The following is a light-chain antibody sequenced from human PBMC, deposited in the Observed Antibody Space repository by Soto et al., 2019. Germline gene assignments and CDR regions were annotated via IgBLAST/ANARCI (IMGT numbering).Light chain of an antibody. CDR3: QQYCSSPRT. J-gene: IGKJ2*01. V-gene: IGKV3-20*01. Sequence: EIVLTQSPGTLSLSPGERATLSCRASQSVSSSYLAWYQQKPGQAPRLLIYDASSRATGIPDRFSGGGSGTDFTLTISRLQPEDFAVYYCQQYCSSPRTFGQGTKLEIK. CDR1: QSVSSSY. CDR2: DAS.